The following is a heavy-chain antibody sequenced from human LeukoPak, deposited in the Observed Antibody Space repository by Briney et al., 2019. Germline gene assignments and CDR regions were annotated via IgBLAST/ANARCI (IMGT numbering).Heavy chain of an antibody. CDR1: GFTFSSYA. D-gene: IGHD1-26*01. Sequence: GGSLRLSCAASGFTFSSYAMSWVRQAPGKGLEWVSSISGSGGTIYYADSVKGRFTISRDYSKNTLYLQMNSLRAEDTAIYYCAKSGSSGTKEGFDYWGQGTLVPVSS. J-gene: IGHJ4*02. CDR2: ISGSGGTI. CDR3: AKSGSSGTKEGFDY. V-gene: IGHV3-23*01.